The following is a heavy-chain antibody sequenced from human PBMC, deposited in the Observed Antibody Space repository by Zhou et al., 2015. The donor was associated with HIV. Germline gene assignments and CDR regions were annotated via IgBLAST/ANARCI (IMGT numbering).Heavy chain of an antibody. CDR3: ARDYYDSSGYYGSYGMDV. V-gene: IGHV1-69*01. Sequence: QVQLVQSGAEVKKPGSSVKVSCKASGGTFSSYAISWVRQAPGQGLEWMGGIIPIFGTANYAQKFQGRVTITADESTSTAYMELSSLRSEDTAVYYCARDYYDSSGYYGSYGMDVWGQGTTVTVSS. D-gene: IGHD3-22*01. CDR1: GGTFSSYA. CDR2: IIPIFGTA. J-gene: IGHJ6*02.